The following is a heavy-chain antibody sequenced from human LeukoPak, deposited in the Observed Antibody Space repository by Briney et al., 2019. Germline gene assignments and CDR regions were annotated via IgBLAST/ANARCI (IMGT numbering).Heavy chain of an antibody. D-gene: IGHD2-21*01. J-gene: IGHJ4*02. CDR2: IYWDEDK. CDR1: GFSLRTRGVG. Sequence: SGPTLVNPTQTLTLTCTFSGFSLRTRGVGVGWIRQPPGKALEWLAFIYWDEDKRYRPSLKSRLTITKDTSKNQVVLTMTNMDPVDTATYYCAHKTGGYWGPHFDCWGQGTLVTVSS. CDR3: AHKTGGYWGPHFDC. V-gene: IGHV2-5*02.